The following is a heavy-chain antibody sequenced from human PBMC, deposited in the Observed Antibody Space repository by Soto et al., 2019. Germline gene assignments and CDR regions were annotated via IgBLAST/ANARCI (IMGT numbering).Heavy chain of an antibody. CDR1: GFSISSGYYS. J-gene: IGHJ5*02. Sequence: SETPSLTSTVSGFSISSGYYSWSWVRQSPGKGLEWIGHIYNSGITYYNPSLKSRVVISIDTSRNQFSLRLNSLTAADRAVYFCARGVTVFGLVSRFWFDPWGQGTVVTVSS. V-gene: IGHV4-30-4*01. CDR2: IYNSGIT. D-gene: IGHD3-3*01. CDR3: ARGVTVFGLVSRFWFDP.